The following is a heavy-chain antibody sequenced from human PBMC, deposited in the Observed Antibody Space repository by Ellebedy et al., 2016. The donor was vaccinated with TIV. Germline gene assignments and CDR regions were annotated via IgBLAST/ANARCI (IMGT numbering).Heavy chain of an antibody. Sequence: SETLSLXCAVYGGSFSGYYWSWIRQPPGKGLEWIGEINHSGSTNYNPSLKSRVTISVDTSKNQFSLKLSSVTAADTAVYYCATLYSSSSYYYYVMDVWGQGTTVTVSS. V-gene: IGHV4-34*01. J-gene: IGHJ6*02. CDR1: GGSFSGYY. CDR3: ATLYSSSSYYYYVMDV. D-gene: IGHD6-6*01. CDR2: INHSGST.